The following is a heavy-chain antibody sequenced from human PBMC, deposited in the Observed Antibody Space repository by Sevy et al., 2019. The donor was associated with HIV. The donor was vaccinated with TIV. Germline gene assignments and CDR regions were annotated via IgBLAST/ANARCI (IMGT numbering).Heavy chain of an antibody. CDR2: ISGSGGST. J-gene: IGHJ4*02. V-gene: IGHV3-23*01. CDR1: GFTFSSYA. CDR3: AKGVRNVGHIDY. D-gene: IGHD3-16*01. Sequence: GGSMRLSCAASGFTFSSYAMSWVRQAPGKGLEWVSAISGSGGSTYYADSVKGRFTISRDNSKNTLYLQMNSLRAEDTAVYYCAKGVRNVGHIDYWGQGTLVTVSS.